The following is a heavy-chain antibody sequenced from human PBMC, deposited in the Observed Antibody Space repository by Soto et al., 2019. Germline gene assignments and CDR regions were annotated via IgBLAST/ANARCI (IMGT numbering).Heavy chain of an antibody. Sequence: PGGSLRLSCAASGFTVSSNYMSWVRQAPGKGLEWVSVIYSGGSTYYADSVKGRFTISRDNFKNTLFLQMNSLRAEDTAVYSCARGPRGSYYVLDSWGQGTLVTVSS. V-gene: IGHV3-53*01. CDR1: GFTVSSNY. CDR2: IYSGGST. CDR3: ARGPRGSYYVLDS. J-gene: IGHJ4*02. D-gene: IGHD3-10*02.